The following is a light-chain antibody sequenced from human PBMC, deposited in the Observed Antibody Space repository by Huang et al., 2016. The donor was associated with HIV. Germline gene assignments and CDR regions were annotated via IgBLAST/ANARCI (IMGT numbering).Light chain of an antibody. CDR1: QSVSTA. CDR2: DAS. J-gene: IGKJ3*01. V-gene: IGKV3-11*01. CDR3: QQRTNWPIT. Sequence: EIVLTQSPATLSLSPGERATLSCRASQSVSTALGWYQQKPGQAPRLLIYDASTRANGIPARFSGSGSGTDFTLTSSSLEPEDFAVYYCQQRTNWPITFGPGTKVDFK.